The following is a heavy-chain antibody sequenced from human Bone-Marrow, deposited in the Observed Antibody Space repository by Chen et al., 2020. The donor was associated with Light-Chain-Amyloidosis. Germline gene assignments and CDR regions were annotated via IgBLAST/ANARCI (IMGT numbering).Heavy chain of an antibody. CDR2: IYPDDSDA. D-gene: IGHD5-12*01. CDR3: ARRRDGYNFDY. V-gene: IGHV5-51*01. CDR1: GYTFPNYW. J-gene: IGHJ4*02. Sequence: EVQLEQSGPEVKKPGESLKISCKGSGYTFPNYWIGWVRQMPGKGLEWMGVIYPDDSDARYSPSFEGQVTISADKSITTAYLQWRSLKASDTGMYYCARRRDGYNFDYWGQGTLVTVSS.